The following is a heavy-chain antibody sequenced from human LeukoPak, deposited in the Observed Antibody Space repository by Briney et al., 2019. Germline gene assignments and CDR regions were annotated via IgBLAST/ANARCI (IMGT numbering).Heavy chain of an antibody. D-gene: IGHD7-27*01. CDR1: GGAISIYY. J-gene: IGHJ4*02. Sequence: SETLSLTCSVSGGAISIYYWSWIRQPPGKGLEWIGYIYYTETSYNPSLKSRVTISADTSKNQFSLKLYSVTAADTAVYYCATRKLGNDYWGQGTLVTASS. CDR3: ATRKLGNDY. CDR2: IYYTET. V-gene: IGHV4-59*01.